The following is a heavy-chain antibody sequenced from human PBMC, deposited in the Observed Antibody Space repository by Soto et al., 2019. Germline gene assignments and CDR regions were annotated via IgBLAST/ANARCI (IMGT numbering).Heavy chain of an antibody. CDR1: GFTVSSNY. V-gene: IGHV3-66*01. Sequence: EVQLVESGGGLVQPGGSLRLSCAASGFTVSSNYMSWVRQAPGKGLEWISVIYSGGSTYYADSVKGRFTISRDNSKNTLYLQMNSLRAEDTAVYYCARDRSTIYAFDIWGQGTMVTVSS. CDR3: ARDRSTIYAFDI. CDR2: IYSGGST. J-gene: IGHJ3*02. D-gene: IGHD3-3*01.